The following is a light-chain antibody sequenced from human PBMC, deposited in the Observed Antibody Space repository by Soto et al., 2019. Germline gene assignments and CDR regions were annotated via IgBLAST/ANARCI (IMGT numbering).Light chain of an antibody. Sequence: QSALTQPRSVSGSPGQSVTISCTGTSSDVGGYNYVSWYQQYPGKAPKLMIYDVSKRPSGVPDRFSGSKSGNTASLTISGLHAEDEADYYCCSYAGSYTFYVFGTGTKLTVL. V-gene: IGLV2-11*01. J-gene: IGLJ1*01. CDR1: SSDVGGYNY. CDR2: DVS. CDR3: CSYAGSYTFYV.